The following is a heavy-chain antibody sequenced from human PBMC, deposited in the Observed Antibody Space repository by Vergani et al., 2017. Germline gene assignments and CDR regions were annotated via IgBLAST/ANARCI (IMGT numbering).Heavy chain of an antibody. Sequence: QAQLHQWGAGLLKPSETLSLTCAIYGGSFNDYWWTWIRQPPGKGLEWIGEIRHDGITHYSPSLKSRVTIAVDTSKNQFSLRLTSATAADPAVYFCARDGMSPAEIDPKNAFHVWGQGTRVSV. CDR2: IRHDGIT. CDR1: GGSFNDYW. CDR3: ARDGMSPAEIDPKNAFHV. J-gene: IGHJ3*01. V-gene: IGHV4-34*01. D-gene: IGHD1-14*01.